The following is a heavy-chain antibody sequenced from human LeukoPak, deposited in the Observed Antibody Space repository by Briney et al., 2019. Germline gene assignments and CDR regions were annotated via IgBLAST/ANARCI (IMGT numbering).Heavy chain of an antibody. Sequence: IPGRSLRLSCEGSGFTFSSYSMNWVCQAPGKGLEWVSSISSSSSYIYYADSVKGRFTISRDNAKNSLYLQMNSLRAEDTAVYYCARDVGYSSSWHRAGPSVSDYWGQGTLVTVSS. D-gene: IGHD6-13*01. CDR2: ISSSSSYI. CDR1: GFTFSSYS. J-gene: IGHJ4*02. CDR3: ARDVGYSSSWHRAGPSVSDY. V-gene: IGHV3-21*01.